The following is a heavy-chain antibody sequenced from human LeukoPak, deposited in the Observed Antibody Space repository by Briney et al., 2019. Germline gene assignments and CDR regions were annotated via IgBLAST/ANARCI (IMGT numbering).Heavy chain of an antibody. J-gene: IGHJ4*02. V-gene: IGHV3-66*01. D-gene: IGHD3-10*01. CDR1: GFIVSSNY. Sequence: GGSLRLSCAASGFIVSSNYMRWVRQAPGKGLEWGSLIYSGGSTFYADSLEGRFTISRDNSKNTVYLQMSSLRAEDTAMYYCVTGMIRGVPSPSLETWGQGTLVTVSS. CDR2: IYSGGST. CDR3: VTGMIRGVPSPSLET.